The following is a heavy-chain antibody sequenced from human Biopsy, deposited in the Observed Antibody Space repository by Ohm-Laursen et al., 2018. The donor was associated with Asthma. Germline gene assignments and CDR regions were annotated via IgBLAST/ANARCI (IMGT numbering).Heavy chain of an antibody. J-gene: IGHJ6*02. V-gene: IGHV1-69*01. CDR3: ARCQVGYSSGWSLLLKKIYYSGMDV. Sequence: SSVKVSCNAPGGTFSNFAISWVRQAPGQGLEWLGGVMTVFGTTNYAQKFQGRVTITADESTSTAYMEVTSLRSEDTAIYYCARCQVGYSSGWSLLLKKIYYSGMDVWGQGTAVTVSS. CDR1: GGTFSNFA. CDR2: VMTVFGTT. D-gene: IGHD6-19*01.